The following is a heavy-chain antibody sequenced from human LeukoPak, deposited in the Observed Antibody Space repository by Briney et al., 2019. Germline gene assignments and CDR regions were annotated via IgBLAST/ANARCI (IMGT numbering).Heavy chain of an antibody. J-gene: IGHJ4*02. CDR3: AKSTTVTQRGYFDY. CDR2: ISYDGSNK. D-gene: IGHD4-17*01. Sequence: GGSLRLSCAASGFTSSSYGMHWVRQAPAKGLEWVAIISYDGSNKYYADSVKGRFTISRDNSKNTLYLQMNSLRAEDTAVYYCAKSTTVTQRGYFDYWGQGTPVTVSS. V-gene: IGHV3-30*18. CDR1: GFTSSSYG.